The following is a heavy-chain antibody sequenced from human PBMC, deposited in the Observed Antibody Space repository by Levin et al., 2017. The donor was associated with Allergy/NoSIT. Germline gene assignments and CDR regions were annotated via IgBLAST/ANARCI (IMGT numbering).Heavy chain of an antibody. V-gene: IGHV4-39*01. J-gene: IGHJ6*03. CDR2: MHYSGSS. CDR1: GGSISSSSYY. Sequence: RASETLSLTCTVSGGSISSSSYYWGWIRQPPGKGLECIGSMHYSGSSYYNPSLKTRVTLSIDMSKNQFSLKLSSVTASDTAVYYCATTDYYYYYMDVWGKGTSVIVSS. CDR3: ATTDYYYYYMDV.